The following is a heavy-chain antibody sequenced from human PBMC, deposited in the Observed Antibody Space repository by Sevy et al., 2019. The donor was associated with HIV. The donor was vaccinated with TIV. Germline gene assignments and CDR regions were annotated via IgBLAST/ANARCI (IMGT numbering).Heavy chain of an antibody. D-gene: IGHD6-19*01. V-gene: IGHV3-33*01. Sequence: GGSLRLSCAASGFTFSSYGMHWVRQAPGKGLEWVAVIWYDGSNKYYADSMKGRFTISRDNSKNTLYLQMNSLRAEDTAVYYCARGGQWLVQDAFDIWGQGTMVTVSS. J-gene: IGHJ3*02. CDR3: ARGGQWLVQDAFDI. CDR1: GFTFSSYG. CDR2: IWYDGSNK.